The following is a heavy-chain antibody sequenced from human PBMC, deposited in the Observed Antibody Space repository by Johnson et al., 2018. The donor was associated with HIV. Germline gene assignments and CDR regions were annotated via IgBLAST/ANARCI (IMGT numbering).Heavy chain of an antibody. V-gene: IGHV3-20*04. Sequence: EKLVESGGGLIQPGGSLRLSCAASGFTFDDYGMSWVRQAPGKGLAWVSGSNWNGGSTGYADSVEGRVTISRVNAKNSLHLQMNSRRAEDTAVYYCARDPMVRGAGGFDIWGQGTMVTVSS. CDR3: ARDPMVRGAGGFDI. CDR1: GFTFDDYG. CDR2: SNWNGGST. J-gene: IGHJ3*02. D-gene: IGHD3-10*01.